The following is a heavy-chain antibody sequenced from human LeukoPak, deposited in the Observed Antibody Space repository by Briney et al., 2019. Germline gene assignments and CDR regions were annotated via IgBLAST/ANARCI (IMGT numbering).Heavy chain of an antibody. Sequence: TGGSLRLSCAASGFTFSSYAMSWVRQAPGKGLEWVSAISGSGGSTYYADSVKGRFTISRDNSKNTLYLQMNSLRAEDTAVYYCARDRSSGSYSDYWGQGTLVTSPQ. D-gene: IGHD1-26*01. V-gene: IGHV3-23*01. CDR1: GFTFSSYA. CDR3: ARDRSSGSYSDY. J-gene: IGHJ4*02. CDR2: ISGSGGST.